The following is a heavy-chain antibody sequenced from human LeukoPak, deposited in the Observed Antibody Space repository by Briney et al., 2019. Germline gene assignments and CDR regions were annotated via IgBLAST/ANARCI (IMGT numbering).Heavy chain of an antibody. CDR1: GFTFSNYA. J-gene: IGHJ6*04. CDR3: AKPIDCSSTICTGPMDV. V-gene: IGHV3-23*01. D-gene: IGHD2-2*01. Sequence: GSLRLSCAASGFTFSNYAMSWVRQAPGKGLECVSAISDSGDKTDYADSVRGRFTIYRDNSKDTLYLQMNSLGAADTAVYYCAKPIDCSSTICTGPMDVWGKGTTVIVSA. CDR2: ISDSGDKT.